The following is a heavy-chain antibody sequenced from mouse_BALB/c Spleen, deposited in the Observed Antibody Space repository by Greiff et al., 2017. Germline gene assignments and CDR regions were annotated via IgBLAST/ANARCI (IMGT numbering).Heavy chain of an antibody. CDR2: IYPGGGYT. Sequence: VQLQQSGAELVRPGTSVKISCKASGYTFTNYWLGWVKQRPGHGLEWIGDIYPGGGYTNYNEKFKGKATLTADTSSSTAYMQLSSLTSEDSAVYFCAGSRYDEGGFDYWGQGTTLTVSS. V-gene: IGHV1-63*02. J-gene: IGHJ2*01. D-gene: IGHD2-14*01. CDR1: GYTFTNYW. CDR3: AGSRYDEGGFDY.